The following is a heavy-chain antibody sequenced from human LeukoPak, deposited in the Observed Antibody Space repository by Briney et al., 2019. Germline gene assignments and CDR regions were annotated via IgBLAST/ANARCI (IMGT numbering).Heavy chain of an antibody. Sequence: SETLSLTCAVYGESFSGYYWSWIRQPPGKGLEWSGEINHSGSTNNNPTLKSRVTISVDTSKNQFSLKLSSVTAADTAVYYCARRSDYDILTGYSNSRFDPWGQGTLVTVSS. CDR1: GESFSGYY. V-gene: IGHV4-34*01. D-gene: IGHD3-9*01. J-gene: IGHJ5*02. CDR3: ARRSDYDILTGYSNSRFDP. CDR2: INHSGST.